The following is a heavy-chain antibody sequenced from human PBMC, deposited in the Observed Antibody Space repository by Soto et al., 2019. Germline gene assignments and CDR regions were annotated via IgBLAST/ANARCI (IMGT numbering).Heavy chain of an antibody. V-gene: IGHV4-59*08. Sequence: SETLSLTCTVSNDSISTYYWTWIRQPPGKGLEWIGFIYYSGSTNYNPSLQSRVTISVDTSKNQFSLKMNSVTAADTAVYYCARPGRDWGALHYWGQGTLVTVPS. CDR2: IYYSGST. J-gene: IGHJ4*02. CDR3: ARPGRDWGALHY. D-gene: IGHD7-27*01. CDR1: NDSISTYY.